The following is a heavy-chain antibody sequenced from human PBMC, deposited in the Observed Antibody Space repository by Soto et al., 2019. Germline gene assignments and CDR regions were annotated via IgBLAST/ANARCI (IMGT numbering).Heavy chain of an antibody. CDR2: INSDGARI. D-gene: IGHD1-1*01. V-gene: IGHV3-74*03. Sequence: SLRLSCAASGFTFTKAWMSWVRLAPGRWLEGVGRINSDGARIEYGDSVKGRFTISRDNAHNMVFLQMNSLTDEDSGVYFCALADDWNYVHDFWRQEP. CDR3: ALADDWNYVHDF. J-gene: IGHJ5*01. CDR1: GFTFTKAW.